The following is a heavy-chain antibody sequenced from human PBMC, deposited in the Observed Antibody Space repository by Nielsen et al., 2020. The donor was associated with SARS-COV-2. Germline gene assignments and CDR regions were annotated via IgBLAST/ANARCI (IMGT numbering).Heavy chain of an antibody. J-gene: IGHJ6*03. CDR1: RFVFSDYY. D-gene: IGHD3-10*01. V-gene: IGHV3-11*04. CDR3: AREGLDYYYMDV. CDR2: IRDSGSTI. Sequence: GESLKISCAASRFVFSDYYMSWVRQAPGKGLEWVSYIRDSGSTIDYADSVKGRFTISRDNAKKSLYLQMDSLRDEDTGVYYCAREGLDYYYMDVWGKGTTVTVSS.